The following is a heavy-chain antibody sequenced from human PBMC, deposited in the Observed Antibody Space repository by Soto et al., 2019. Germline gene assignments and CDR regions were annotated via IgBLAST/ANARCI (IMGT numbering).Heavy chain of an antibody. CDR1: GYTFTSYA. Sequence: QVQLVQSGAEVKKPGASVKVSCKASGYTFTSYAMHWVRQAPGQRLEWMGWINAGNGNTKYSQKFQGRVTITRDTTASKAYKELSSLSSEDTAVYYCPRDQTTDYYHSGPFDYWGQGTLVTVSS. J-gene: IGHJ4*02. CDR2: INAGNGNT. D-gene: IGHD3-22*01. V-gene: IGHV1-3*01. CDR3: PRDQTTDYYHSGPFDY.